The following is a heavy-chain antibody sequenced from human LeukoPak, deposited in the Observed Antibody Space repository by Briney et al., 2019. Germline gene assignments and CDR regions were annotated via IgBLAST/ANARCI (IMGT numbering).Heavy chain of an antibody. CDR1: GFTFSSYC. CDR3: AKYSGYEPEFRN. Sequence: GGSLRLSCAASGFTFSSYCMNWARQAPGKGLEWVSAISGSGGSTYYADSVKGRFTISRDNSKNTLYLQMNSLRAEDTAVYYCAKYSGYEPEFRNWGQGTLVTVSS. J-gene: IGHJ4*02. D-gene: IGHD5-12*01. V-gene: IGHV3-23*01. CDR2: ISGSGGST.